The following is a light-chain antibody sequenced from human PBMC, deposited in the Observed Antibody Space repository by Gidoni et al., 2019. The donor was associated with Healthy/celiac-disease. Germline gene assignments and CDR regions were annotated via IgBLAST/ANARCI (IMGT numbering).Light chain of an antibody. V-gene: IGKV3-20*01. CDR2: GAG. CDR1: QSVSSRY. CDR3: QQYGTFPIT. Sequence: EIVLTQSPGTLSLSPGARATLSCRAIQSVSSRYLAWYQQKPGQAPRLLIYGAGDRATGIPDRFSCRGSGTGFTLTIHILEPEDFALYYCQQYGTFPITFGQGTRLEI. J-gene: IGKJ5*01.